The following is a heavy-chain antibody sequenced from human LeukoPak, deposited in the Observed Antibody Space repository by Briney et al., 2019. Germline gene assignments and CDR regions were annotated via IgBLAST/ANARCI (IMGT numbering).Heavy chain of an antibody. CDR2: ILPGGGST. Sequence: GGPLRLSCATSGFTFSNYVMSWVRQAPGKGLEWVSSILPGGGSTYYADSVKGRFTISRDNSKNTLYLQMNSLRVEDTAVYYCAKRIQHKSSWCYIDYWGQGTLVTVSS. V-gene: IGHV3-23*01. CDR3: AKRIQHKSSWCYIDY. J-gene: IGHJ4*02. D-gene: IGHD6-13*01. CDR1: GFTFSNYV.